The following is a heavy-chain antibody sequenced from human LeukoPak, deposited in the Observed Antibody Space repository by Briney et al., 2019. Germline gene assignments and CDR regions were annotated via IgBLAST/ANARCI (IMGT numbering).Heavy chain of an antibody. J-gene: IGHJ4*02. CDR1: GFSFSTYS. D-gene: IGHD6-13*01. CDR3: ARVAEAAAFDS. V-gene: IGHV3-21*06. Sequence: PGGSLRLSCAASGFSFSTYSMNWVRQAPGKGLEWVSSISRNSRYIYYADSMWGRFTISRDNAKNSLYLQMNSLKPEDTAVYYCARVAEAAAFDSWGQGTLVTVSS. CDR2: ISRNSRYI.